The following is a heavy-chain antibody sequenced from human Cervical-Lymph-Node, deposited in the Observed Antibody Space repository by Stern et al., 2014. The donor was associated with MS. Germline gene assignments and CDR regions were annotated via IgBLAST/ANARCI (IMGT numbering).Heavy chain of an antibody. Sequence: AHLVESRPGLLRPSETLSLTGTVSGASITSYYWSWIRQPPGKGLEWIGYIYYSGTTNYNASLKGRVAISIDTSKTQFSLRLSSVTAADTAVYYCARATDLWGQGTLVTVSS. CDR2: IYYSGTT. V-gene: IGHV4-59*01. CDR1: GASITSYY. CDR3: ARATDL. J-gene: IGHJ5*02.